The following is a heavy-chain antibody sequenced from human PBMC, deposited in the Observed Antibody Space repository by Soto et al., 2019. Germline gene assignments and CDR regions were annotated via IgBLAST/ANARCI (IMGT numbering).Heavy chain of an antibody. CDR2: ISGSGGST. D-gene: IGHD4-4*01. CDR3: AKDREVRGYYRSFDY. V-gene: IGHV3-23*01. Sequence: HPGGSLRLSCAASGFTFSSYDMSWVRQGPGKGLEWVSRISGSGGSTYYADSVKGRFTISRDNSKNTLYLQMNSLRADDTAVYYCAKDREVRGYYRSFDYWGQGTLVPVSS. J-gene: IGHJ4*02. CDR1: GFTFSSYD.